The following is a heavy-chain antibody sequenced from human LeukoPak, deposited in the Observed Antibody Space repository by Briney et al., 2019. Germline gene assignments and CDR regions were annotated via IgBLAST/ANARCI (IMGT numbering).Heavy chain of an antibody. CDR2: ITWNSDTI. CDR3: AKDHLAVAGTAMPFDY. D-gene: IGHD6-19*01. CDR1: GFTFDDYA. V-gene: IGHV3-9*01. Sequence: GGSLRLSCAACGFTFDDYAMHWVRQAPGKGLELVSSITWNSDTINYADSVKGRFTISRDNAKNSLYLQMNSPRAEDTALYYCAKDHLAVAGTAMPFDYWGQGTLVTVSS. J-gene: IGHJ4*02.